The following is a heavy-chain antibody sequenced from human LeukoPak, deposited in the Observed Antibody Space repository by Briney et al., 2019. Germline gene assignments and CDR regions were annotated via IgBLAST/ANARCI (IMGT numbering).Heavy chain of an antibody. CDR1: GYTFTSYA. CDR2: ISAGNGNT. Sequence: ASVKVSCKASGYTFTSYAMHWVRQAPGQRLEWMGWISAGNGNTKYSQKFQGRVTITRDTSASTAYMELSSLRSEDTAVYYCARDLMRGGWYGASNYWGQGTLVTVSS. V-gene: IGHV1-3*01. CDR3: ARDLMRGGWYGASNY. D-gene: IGHD6-19*01. J-gene: IGHJ4*02.